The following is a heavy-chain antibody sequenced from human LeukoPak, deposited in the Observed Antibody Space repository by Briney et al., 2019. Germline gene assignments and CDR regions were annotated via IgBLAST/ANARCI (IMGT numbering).Heavy chain of an antibody. D-gene: IGHD3-10*01. Sequence: SETLSLTCAVYGGSFSGYYWSWIRQPPGKGLEWIGESNHSGSTNYNPSLKSRVTISVDTSKNQFSLKLSSVTAADTAVYYCARGGYYYGSGSYLTYYYYYYYMDVWGKGTTVTVSS. CDR2: SNHSGST. CDR3: ARGGYYYGSGSYLTYYYYYYYMDV. J-gene: IGHJ6*03. CDR1: GGSFSGYY. V-gene: IGHV4-34*01.